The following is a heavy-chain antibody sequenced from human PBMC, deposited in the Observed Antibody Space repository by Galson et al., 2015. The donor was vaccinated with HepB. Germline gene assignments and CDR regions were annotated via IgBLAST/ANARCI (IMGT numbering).Heavy chain of an antibody. CDR1: GFTFSAYD. CDR3: AKAGCSGAGCYHRYSWIDS. CDR2: ITTSSSYI. Sequence: SLRLSCAASGFTFSAYDMYWVRQAPGKGLEWVSSITTSSSYIYYADSMRGRFTISRDNAKNSLFLQMDSLRAEDTAVYYCAKAGCSGAGCYHRYSWIDSWGQGTLVTVSS. V-gene: IGHV3-21*06. D-gene: IGHD2-2*01. J-gene: IGHJ5*01.